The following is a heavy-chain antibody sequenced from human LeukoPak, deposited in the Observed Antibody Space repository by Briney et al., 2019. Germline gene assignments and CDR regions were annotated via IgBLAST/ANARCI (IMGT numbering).Heavy chain of an antibody. D-gene: IGHD3-22*01. CDR2: ISAYNGNT. CDR3: AGAPYDSSGKHPWWFDP. V-gene: IGHV1-18*01. CDR1: GYTFTSYG. Sequence: ASVKVSCKASGYTFTSYGISWVRQAPGQGLEWMGLISAYNGNTNYAQKLQGRVTMTTDTSTSTAYMELRSLRSDDTAVYYCAGAPYDSSGKHPWWFDPWGQGTPVTVSS. J-gene: IGHJ5*02.